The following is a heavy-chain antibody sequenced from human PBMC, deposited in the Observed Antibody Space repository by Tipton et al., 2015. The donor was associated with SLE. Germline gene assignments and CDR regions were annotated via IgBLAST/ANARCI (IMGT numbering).Heavy chain of an antibody. V-gene: IGHV3-21*03. CDR2: ISSSSSYI. CDR3: ARDRGVGYSSSYGY. J-gene: IGHJ4*02. Sequence: SLRLSCAASGFTFSSYEMNWARQAPGKGLEWVSSISSSSSYIHYADSVKGRFTISRDNAKNSLYLQMNSLRAEDTAVYYCARDRGVGYSSSYGYWGQGTLVTVSS. CDR1: GFTFSSYE. D-gene: IGHD6-13*01.